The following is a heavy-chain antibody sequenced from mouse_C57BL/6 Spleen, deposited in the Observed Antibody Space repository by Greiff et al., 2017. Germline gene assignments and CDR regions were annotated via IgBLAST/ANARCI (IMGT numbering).Heavy chain of an antibody. J-gene: IGHJ1*03. Sequence: VQLQQSGTVLARPGASVKMSCKTSGYTFTSYWMPWLKQRSGQGLEWIGAISPGNSNTSYNQTFKGKANLTAVTSASTAYMGLSRLTNEDSAVYNCTGITTVVRGYFDVWGTGTTDTVSS. CDR3: TGITTVVRGYFDV. CDR2: ISPGNSNT. CDR1: GYTFTSYW. D-gene: IGHD1-1*01. V-gene: IGHV1-5*01.